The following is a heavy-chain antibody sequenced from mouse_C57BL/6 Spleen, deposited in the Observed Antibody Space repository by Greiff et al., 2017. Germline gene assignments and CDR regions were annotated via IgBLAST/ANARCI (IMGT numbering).Heavy chain of an antibody. CDR3: ARDGQAWFAY. V-gene: IGHV1-54*01. CDR2: INPGSGGT. J-gene: IGHJ3*01. CDR1: GYAFTNYL. D-gene: IGHD1-2*01. Sequence: QVQLQQSGAELVRPGTSVKVSCTASGYAFTNYLIEWVKQRPGQGLEWIGVINPGSGGTNYTAKFKGKATLTADKSSSTAYLQLSSLTSEDSAVYFGARDGQAWFAYWGQGTLVTVSA.